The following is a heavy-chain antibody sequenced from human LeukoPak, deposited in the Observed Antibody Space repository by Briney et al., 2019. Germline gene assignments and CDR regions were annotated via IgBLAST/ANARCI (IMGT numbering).Heavy chain of an antibody. CDR2: ISYDGSNK. V-gene: IGHV3-30-3*01. J-gene: IGHJ5*02. CDR3: ARSIMIFGVARGLGDWFDP. CDR1: GFTFSSYA. D-gene: IGHD3-3*01. Sequence: GGFLRLSCAASGFTFSSYAMHWVRQAPGKGLEWVAVISYDGSNKYYVDSVKGRFTISRDNSKNTLYLQMNSLRAEDTAVYYCARSIMIFGVARGLGDWFDPWGQGILVTVSS.